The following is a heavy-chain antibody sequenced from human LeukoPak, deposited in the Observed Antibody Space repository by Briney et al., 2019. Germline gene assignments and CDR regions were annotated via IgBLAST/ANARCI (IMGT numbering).Heavy chain of an antibody. J-gene: IGHJ4*02. CDR2: IGGSGGST. V-gene: IGHV3-23*01. CDR1: GFTFSSYV. D-gene: IGHD3-10*01. Sequence: GGSLRLSCAASGFTFSSYVMSWVRRAPGKGLEWVSAIGGSGGSTHYADSVKGRFTISRDNSKNTLYLQMNSLRAEDTAIYYCAKVLLWFGELDSWGLGTLVTVSS. CDR3: AKVLLWFGELDS.